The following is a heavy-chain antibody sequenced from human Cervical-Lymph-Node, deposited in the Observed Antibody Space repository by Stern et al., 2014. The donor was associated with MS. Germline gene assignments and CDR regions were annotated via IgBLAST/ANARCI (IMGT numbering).Heavy chain of an antibody. Sequence: EPLVESGAELIRPGESLKISCKGSGFKFSIYWNAWVRPMPGKGLEWMGILYPGDSETRYSQSFQRPFTISADKPTSPDYLQWSTLNASDTAMYFCARQTTAWASDVWGQGTLVTVSS. D-gene: IGHD1-14*01. V-gene: IGHV5-51*01. CDR1: GFKFSIYW. CDR3: ARQTTAWASDV. J-gene: IGHJ4*02. CDR2: LYPGDSET.